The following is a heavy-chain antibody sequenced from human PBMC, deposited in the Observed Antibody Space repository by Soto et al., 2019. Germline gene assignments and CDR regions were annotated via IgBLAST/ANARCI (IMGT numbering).Heavy chain of an antibody. CDR2: IDPSDSYT. CDR1: GYSFAGYW. D-gene: IGHD2-2*02. V-gene: IGHV5-10-1*01. CDR3: ARLGVYCSSTSCYNYYYYGMDV. J-gene: IGHJ6*02. Sequence: PGESLKISCKGSGYSFAGYWISWVRQMPGKGLEWMGRIDPSDSYTNYSPSFQGHVTISADKSISTAYLQWSSLKASDTAMYYCARLGVYCSSTSCYNYYYYGMDVWGQGTTVTVSS.